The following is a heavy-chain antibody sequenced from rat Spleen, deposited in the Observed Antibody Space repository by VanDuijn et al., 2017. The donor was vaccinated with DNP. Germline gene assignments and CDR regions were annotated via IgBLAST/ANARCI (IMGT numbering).Heavy chain of an antibody. Sequence: EVQLVESGGGLVQPGRSVKLSCAASGFTFSDYSMAWVRQAPKEGLEWVATIVYDGSSTFYGDSARGRFTISRDNEKTTLYLRMDSLRSEDTATYYCAGHDHTFYMDWFSHWGQGTPVTVSS. J-gene: IGHJ3*01. CDR2: IVYDGSST. D-gene: IGHD1-2*01. V-gene: IGHV5-7*01. CDR1: GFTFSDYS. CDR3: AGHDHTFYMDWFSH.